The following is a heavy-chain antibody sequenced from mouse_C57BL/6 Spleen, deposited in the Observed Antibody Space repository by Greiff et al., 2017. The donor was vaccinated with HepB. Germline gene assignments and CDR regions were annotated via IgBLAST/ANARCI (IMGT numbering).Heavy chain of an antibody. D-gene: IGHD2-3*01. Sequence: VQLQQSGPELVKPGASVKISCKASGYAFSSSWMNWVKQRPGKGLEWIGRIYPGDGDTNYNGKFKGKATLTADKSSSTAYMQLSSLTSEDSAVYFCARDRWSFAYWGQGTLVTVSA. CDR1: GYAFSSSW. V-gene: IGHV1-82*01. J-gene: IGHJ3*01. CDR2: IYPGDGDT. CDR3: ARDRWSFAY.